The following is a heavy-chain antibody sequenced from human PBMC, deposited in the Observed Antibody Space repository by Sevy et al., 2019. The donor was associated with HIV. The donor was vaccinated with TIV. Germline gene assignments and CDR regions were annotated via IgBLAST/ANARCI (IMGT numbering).Heavy chain of an antibody. CDR1: VFTFNNAW. D-gene: IGHD3-22*01. V-gene: IGHV3-15*01. CDR2: IKSKIDGETT. CDR3: ATAPGYYDSAPFDY. J-gene: IGHJ4*02. Sequence: GGSLRLSCAVSVFTFNNAWMNWVRQAPGTGLQWVGLIKSKIDGETTDYAAPVKGRFTISRDDSKNTLFLQMNSLKIEDTAVYYCATAPGYYDSAPFDYWGPGTLVTVSS.